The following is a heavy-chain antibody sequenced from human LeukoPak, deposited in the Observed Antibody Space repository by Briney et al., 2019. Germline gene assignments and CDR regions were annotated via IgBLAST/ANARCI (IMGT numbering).Heavy chain of an antibody. V-gene: IGHV3-30-3*01. Sequence: PGGSLRLSCAASGFTFSSYAMHWVRQAPGKGLEWVAVISYDGSNKYYADSVKGRFTISRDNSKNTLYLQMNSLRAEDTAVYYCAKGGYGDYAAYWGQGTMVTVSS. J-gene: IGHJ3*01. CDR2: ISYDGSNK. CDR1: GFTFSSYA. D-gene: IGHD4-17*01. CDR3: AKGGYGDYAAY.